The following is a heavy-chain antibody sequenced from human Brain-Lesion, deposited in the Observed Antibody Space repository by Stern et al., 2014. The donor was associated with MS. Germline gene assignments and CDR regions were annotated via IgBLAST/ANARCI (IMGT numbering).Heavy chain of an antibody. J-gene: IGHJ4*02. V-gene: IGHV1-2*04. D-gene: IGHD3-22*01. CDR3: ATYYYDSTGYNDF. Sequence: VQLVESGAEVMKPGASVKVSCKASGYTFTGYYMHWVRQAPGQGLEWMGWIHPKSGGTKYAQKFQGWVTMTRDTSINTAYMELSRLRSDDTAVYYCATYYYDSTGYNDFWGQGTLVTVSS. CDR1: GYTFTGYY. CDR2: IHPKSGGT.